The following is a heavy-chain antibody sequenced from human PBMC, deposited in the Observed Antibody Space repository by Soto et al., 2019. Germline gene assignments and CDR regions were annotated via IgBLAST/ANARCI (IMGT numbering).Heavy chain of an antibody. CDR2: ISHSGASI. J-gene: IGHJ4*02. D-gene: IGHD5-12*01. V-gene: IGHV3-48*03. Sequence: SLRLSCSASVFTFSNYDMNWFRQAPGKGLEWVSYISHSGASIDYADSVRGRFTISRDNAKNSLYLQMNSLRAEDTAVYYCARDAPLPQGRWLNLDFWGQGTLVTVSS. CDR1: VFTFSNYD. CDR3: ARDAPLPQGRWLNLDF.